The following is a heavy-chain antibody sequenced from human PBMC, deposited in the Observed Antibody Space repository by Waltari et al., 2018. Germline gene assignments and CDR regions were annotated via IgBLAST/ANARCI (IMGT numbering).Heavy chain of an antibody. D-gene: IGHD6-13*01. CDR2: IYYSGST. CDR1: GGSISSYY. J-gene: IGHJ4*02. Sequence: QVQLQESGPGLVKPSETLSLTCTVSGGSISSYYWSWIRQPPGKGLEWIGYIYYSGSTNYNPSLKSRFTISVDTSKNQFSLKLSSVTAADTAVYYCASSLLPQIGPVSMYSSSWTAFDYWGQGTLVTVSS. V-gene: IGHV4-59*01. CDR3: ASSLLPQIGPVSMYSSSWTAFDY.